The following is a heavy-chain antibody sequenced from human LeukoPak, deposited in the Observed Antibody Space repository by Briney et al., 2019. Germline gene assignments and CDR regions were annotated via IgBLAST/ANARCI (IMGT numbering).Heavy chain of an antibody. CDR1: GDSISGSDYY. V-gene: IGHV4-39*01. CDR2: IWYSGSA. J-gene: IGHJ5*02. D-gene: IGHD2-15*01. Sequence: SETLSLTCNVSGDSISGSDYYWGWMRQPPGKGLEWIANIWYSGSAYYNPALQSRVTITVKTYKNQFSLNVKSVPAGDSAVYYCLRRAAGIILTWGQGTRVAVSS. CDR3: LRRAAGIILT.